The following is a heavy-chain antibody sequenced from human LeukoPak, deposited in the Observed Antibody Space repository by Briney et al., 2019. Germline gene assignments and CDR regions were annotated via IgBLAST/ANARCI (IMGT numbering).Heavy chain of an antibody. J-gene: IGHJ3*02. CDR3: ARAVYSPTKQAFDI. Sequence: GGSLRLSCAASGFTFSDYYMSWIRQAPGKGLEGVSYISSSSSYTNYADSVKGRFTISRDNAKNSLYLQMNSLRAEDTAVYYCARAVYSPTKQAFDIWGQGTMVTVSS. CDR1: GFTFSDYY. CDR2: ISSSSSYT. V-gene: IGHV3-11*06. D-gene: IGHD5-18*01.